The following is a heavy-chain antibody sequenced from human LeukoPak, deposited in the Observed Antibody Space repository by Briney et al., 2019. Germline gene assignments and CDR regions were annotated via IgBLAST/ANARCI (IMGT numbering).Heavy chain of an antibody. CDR3: ARVRSGYDYYYYYMDV. CDR2: IYYSGST. Sequence: SETLSLTCTVSGGSISTYYWNWIRQPPGKGLEWIGCIYYSGSTNYNPSLKSRVTISVDTSKNQFSLRLSSVTAADTAVYYCARVRSGYDYYYYYMDVGGKGTTVTVSS. CDR1: GGSISTYY. J-gene: IGHJ6*03. D-gene: IGHD3-3*01. V-gene: IGHV4-59*01.